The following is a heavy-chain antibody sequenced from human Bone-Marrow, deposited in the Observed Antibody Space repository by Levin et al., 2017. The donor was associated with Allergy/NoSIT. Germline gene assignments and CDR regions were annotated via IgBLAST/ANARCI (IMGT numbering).Heavy chain of an antibody. CDR1: GGTFSTYG. V-gene: IGHV1-69*13. CDR2: IIPIFDRT. Sequence: SVKVSCKASGGTFSTYGISWVRQAPGHGLEWMGGIIPIFDRTNFAQNFQGRVTISADESTSTAYMELSSLRSDDTAVYYCAVQGSYSGNYAPFDFWGQGSLVTVSS. D-gene: IGHD1-26*01. CDR3: AVQGSYSGNYAPFDF. J-gene: IGHJ4*02.